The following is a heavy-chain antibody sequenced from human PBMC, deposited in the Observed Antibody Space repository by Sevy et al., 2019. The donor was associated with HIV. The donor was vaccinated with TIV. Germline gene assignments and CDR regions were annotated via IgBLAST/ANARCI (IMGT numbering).Heavy chain of an antibody. CDR3: ARDRVAVAGNWFDP. CDR2: ISSSSSTI. J-gene: IGHJ5*02. D-gene: IGHD6-19*01. V-gene: IGHV3-48*02. CDR1: GFTFSSYS. Sequence: GGSLRLSCAASGFTFSSYSMNWVRQAPGKGLVWVSYISSSSSTIYYADSVKGRFTISRDNAKNSLYLQMNSLRDEDTAVYYCARDRVAVAGNWFDPWGQGTLVTVSS.